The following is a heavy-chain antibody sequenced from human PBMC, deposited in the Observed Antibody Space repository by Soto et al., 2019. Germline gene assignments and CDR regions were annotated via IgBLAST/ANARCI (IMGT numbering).Heavy chain of an antibody. Sequence: PGGSLRLSCAASGFTFSSYAMSWVRQAPGKGLEWVSAISGSGGSTYYTDSVKGRFTITRDSSKNTLYLQMNSLRAEDTALYYCAKDCSATPAPLLYSRGQGAPVTVS. CDR3: AKDCSATPAPLLYS. V-gene: IGHV3-23*01. CDR1: GFTFSSYA. D-gene: IGHD6-25*01. J-gene: IGHJ5*01. CDR2: ISGSGGST.